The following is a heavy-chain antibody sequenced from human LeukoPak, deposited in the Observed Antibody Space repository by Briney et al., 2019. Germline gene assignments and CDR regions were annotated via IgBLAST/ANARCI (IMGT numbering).Heavy chain of an antibody. CDR2: INHSGST. CDR3: ARRSIGYPFDY. D-gene: IGHD3-22*01. Sequence: SETLSLTCGVSGMSLTDYYWTWIRHSPGKGLEWIGEINHSGSTNYNPSLKSRVTMSVDTSKVQFSLDLTSVTAADTGIYYCARRSIGYPFDYWGQGTLVTVSS. CDR1: GMSLTDYY. V-gene: IGHV4-34*01. J-gene: IGHJ4*02.